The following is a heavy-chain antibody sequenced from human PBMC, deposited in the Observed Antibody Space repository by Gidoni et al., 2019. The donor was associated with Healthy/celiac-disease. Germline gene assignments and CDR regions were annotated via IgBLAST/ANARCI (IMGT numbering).Heavy chain of an antibody. D-gene: IGHD3-22*01. CDR3: VKPHYDSSGYYYDY. CDR1: GFTFSSYA. Sequence: EVQLVESGGGLVQPGGSLRLSCSAYGFTFSSYAMHWVRQAPGKGLEYVSAISSNGGSTYYADSVKGRLTISRDNSKNTLYLQMSSLRAEDTAVYYCVKPHYDSSGYYYDYWGQGTLVTVSS. J-gene: IGHJ4*02. V-gene: IGHV3-64D*06. CDR2: ISSNGGST.